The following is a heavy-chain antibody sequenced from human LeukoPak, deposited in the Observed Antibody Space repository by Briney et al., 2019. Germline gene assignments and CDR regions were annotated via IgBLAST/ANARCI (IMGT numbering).Heavy chain of an antibody. CDR3: ARGEAAVPAATYYYYGMDV. Sequence: ASVKVSCKASGYTSTGNYMHRVRQAPGQGHERMGWTNPNSGGKNYAKKFRGRVTMTRDTSISTAYMELSRLRSDDTAVYYCARGEAAVPAATYYYYGMDVWGQGTTVTVSS. CDR1: GYTSTGNY. J-gene: IGHJ6*02. CDR2: TNPNSGGK. D-gene: IGHD2-2*01. V-gene: IGHV1-2*02.